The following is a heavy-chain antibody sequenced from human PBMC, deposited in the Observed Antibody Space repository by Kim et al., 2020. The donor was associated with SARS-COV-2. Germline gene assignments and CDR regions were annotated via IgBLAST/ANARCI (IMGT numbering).Heavy chain of an antibody. CDR1: GYTFTSYY. J-gene: IGHJ4*02. CDR2: INPSGGST. V-gene: IGHV1-46*01. Sequence: ASVKVSCKASGYTFTSYYMHWVRQAPGQGLEWMGIINPSGGSTSYAQKFQGRVTMTRDTSTSTVYMELSSLRSEDTAVYYCARDMSSETYYYDSSGYYPFDYWGQGTLVTVSS. CDR3: ARDMSSETYYYDSSGYYPFDY. D-gene: IGHD3-22*01.